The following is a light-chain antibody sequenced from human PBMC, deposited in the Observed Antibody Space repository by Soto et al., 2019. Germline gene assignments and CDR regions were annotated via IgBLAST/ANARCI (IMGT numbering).Light chain of an antibody. Sequence: EIVLTQSPATLSLSPGERATLSCRASQSVSSYLAWYQQKPGQAPRLLIYDASTRATGIPARFSGSGSGTDFTLTISRLEPEDFAVYYCQESPRTFGQGTKVDI. CDR2: DAS. V-gene: IGKV3-11*01. CDR1: QSVSSY. J-gene: IGKJ1*01. CDR3: QESPRT.